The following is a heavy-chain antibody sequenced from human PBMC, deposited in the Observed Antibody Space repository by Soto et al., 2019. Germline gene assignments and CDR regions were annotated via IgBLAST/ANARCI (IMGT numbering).Heavy chain of an antibody. J-gene: IGHJ4*02. CDR1: GHSISSGFYY. Sequence: SETLSLTCAVSGHSISSGFYYWGWVRQPPGKGLEWIGSIYHTESTYYNPSLKSRVTMSVDTSKNQLSLKLSSMTAADTAVYFCARYGYSYSARLFDYWGQGTRVTVSS. V-gene: IGHV4-38-2*01. D-gene: IGHD5-18*01. CDR3: ARYGYSYSARLFDY. CDR2: IYHTEST.